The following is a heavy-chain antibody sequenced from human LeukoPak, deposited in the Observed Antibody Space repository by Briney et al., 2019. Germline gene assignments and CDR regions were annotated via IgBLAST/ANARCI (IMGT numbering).Heavy chain of an antibody. Sequence: GGSLRLSCAASGFTFSSYSMTWVRQATGKGLEWVSVISSSGGATGYAGSVKGRFTISRDNSKNTLYLQMSSLRAEDTAVYYCVKVGSGWSFDYWGQGTLVTVSS. CDR3: VKVGSGWSFDY. CDR1: GFTFSSYS. J-gene: IGHJ4*02. CDR2: ISSSGGAT. V-gene: IGHV3-23*01. D-gene: IGHD6-19*01.